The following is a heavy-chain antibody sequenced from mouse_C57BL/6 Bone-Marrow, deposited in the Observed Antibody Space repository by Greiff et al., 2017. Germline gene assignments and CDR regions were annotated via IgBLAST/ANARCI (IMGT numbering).Heavy chain of an antibody. CDR2: IDPETGGT. D-gene: IGHD2-1*01. J-gene: IGHJ4*01. CDR3: TSDGNFYAMDY. Sequence: VQLQQSGAELVRPGASVTLSCKASGYTFTDYEMHWVKQTPVHGLEWIGAIDPETGGTAYNQKFKGKAKLTADKSSSTAYMELRSLTSEDSAVYYCTSDGNFYAMDYGGQGTSVTVSS. V-gene: IGHV1-15*01. CDR1: GYTFTDYE.